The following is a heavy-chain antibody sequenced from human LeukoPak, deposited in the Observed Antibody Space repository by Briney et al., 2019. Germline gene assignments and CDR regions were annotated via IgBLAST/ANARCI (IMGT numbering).Heavy chain of an antibody. CDR2: IIPILGIA. D-gene: IGHD3-22*01. V-gene: IGHV1-69*04. CDR3: ARVPTDSSGSYDAFDI. CDR1: GGTFSSYA. J-gene: IGHJ3*02. Sequence: ASVKVSCKASGGTFSSYAISWVRQAPGQGLEWMGRIIPILGIANYAQKFQGRVTITADKSTSTAYMELSSLRSEDTAVYYCARVPTDSSGSYDAFDIWGQGTMVTVSS.